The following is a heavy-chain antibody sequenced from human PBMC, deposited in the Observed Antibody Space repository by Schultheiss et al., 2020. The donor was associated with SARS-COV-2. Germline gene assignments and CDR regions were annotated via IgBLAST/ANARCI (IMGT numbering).Heavy chain of an antibody. CDR3: ARGTAIAVAYDY. D-gene: IGHD6-19*01. CDR2: IYYSGST. Sequence: SQTLSLTCTVSGGSVSSGSYYWSWIRQPPGKGLEWIGYIYYSGSTNYNPSLKSRVTMSVDTSKNELSLKLSSVTAADTAVYYCARGTAIAVAYDYWGQGTRVTVSS. V-gene: IGHV4-61*01. J-gene: IGHJ4*02. CDR1: GGSVSSGSYY.